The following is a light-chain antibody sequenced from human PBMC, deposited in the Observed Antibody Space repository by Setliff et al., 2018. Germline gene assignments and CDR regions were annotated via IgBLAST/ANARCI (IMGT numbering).Light chain of an antibody. CDR3: SSFAGNNNLGE. CDR1: SIDVGNYDF. Sequence: QSALAQPPSASGSPGQSVTVSCTGTSIDVGNYDFVSWYQQPPGKAPKLLIYEVNKRPSGVTDRCSGSKSGNTASLTVSGLQADDEADYYCSSFAGNNNLGEFGGGTK. V-gene: IGLV2-8*01. CDR2: EVN. J-gene: IGLJ3*02.